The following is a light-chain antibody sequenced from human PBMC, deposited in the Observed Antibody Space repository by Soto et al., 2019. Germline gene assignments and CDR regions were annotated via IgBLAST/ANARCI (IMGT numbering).Light chain of an antibody. J-gene: IGKJ2*01. Sequence: DIQMTQSPSSLSASIGDRVTITCRASQSISSYLTWYQQTPGKGPKLLIYAASSLQSGVPSRFSGSGSGTDFTLTISSLQPEDFATYYCQQSDSTRTFGQGTKVDIK. CDR2: AAS. CDR1: QSISSY. CDR3: QQSDSTRT. V-gene: IGKV1-39*01.